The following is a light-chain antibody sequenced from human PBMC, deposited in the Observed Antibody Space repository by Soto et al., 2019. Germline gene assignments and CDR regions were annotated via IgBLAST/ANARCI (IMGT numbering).Light chain of an antibody. CDR1: SSNIGGNH. Sequence: QSVLTQPPSTSGTPGQRVTISCSGSSSNIGGNHVYWYQQFPGMAPKLLMYRSEQRPTGVPDRFSGSKSGTSASLAISGLRSDDEADYYCSARDDSLSGVVFGGGTKLTVL. CDR3: SARDDSLSGVV. CDR2: RSE. J-gene: IGLJ2*01. V-gene: IGLV1-47*01.